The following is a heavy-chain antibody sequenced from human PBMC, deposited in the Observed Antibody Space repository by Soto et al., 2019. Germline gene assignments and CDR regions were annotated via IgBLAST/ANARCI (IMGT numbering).Heavy chain of an antibody. CDR3: ARGYATALAPVF. D-gene: IGHD2-2*01. CDR1: GASFSSYH. V-gene: IGHV4-34*01. Sequence: SETLSPTGTVHGASFSSYHWSGSRQTPGKGLEWIGDINHPTTTHYNPSRNSRVIISLDKPNNQYSLKLSSVTAADTDVSYCARGYATALAPVFWGQGILVTVSS. CDR2: INHPTTT. J-gene: IGHJ4*02.